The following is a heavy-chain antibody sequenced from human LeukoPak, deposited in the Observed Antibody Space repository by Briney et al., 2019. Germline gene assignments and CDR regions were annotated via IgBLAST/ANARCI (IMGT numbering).Heavy chain of an antibody. CDR2: IYPGDSDT. CDR1: GYSFTSYW. D-gene: IGHD5-24*01. V-gene: IGHV5-51*01. CDR3: AIPLEMATIGLGY. Sequence: GESLKISCKGSGYSFTSYWIGWVRQMPGEGLEWMGIIYPGDSDTRYSPSFQGQVTISADKSISTAYLQWSSLKASDTAMYYCAIPLEMATIGLGYWGQGTLVTVSS. J-gene: IGHJ4*02.